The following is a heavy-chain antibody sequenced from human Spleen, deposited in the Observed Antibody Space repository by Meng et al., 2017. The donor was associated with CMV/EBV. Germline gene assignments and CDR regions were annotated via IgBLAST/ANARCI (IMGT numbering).Heavy chain of an antibody. V-gene: IGHV3-49*02. D-gene: IGHD3-3*01. J-gene: IGHJ6*02. CDR2: IRSKAYGGTI. Sequence: GESLKISCATSGFKFDDCPLSWVRQAPGKGLEWVGFIRSKAYGGTIEYAASVKGRFTISRDDSKSIAYLQMNSLNTEDTAVYYCARAHLKYDFWSGYPPGPTHYYGMDVWGQGTTVTVSS. CDR1: GFKFDDCP. CDR3: ARAHLKYDFWSGYPPGPTHYYGMDV.